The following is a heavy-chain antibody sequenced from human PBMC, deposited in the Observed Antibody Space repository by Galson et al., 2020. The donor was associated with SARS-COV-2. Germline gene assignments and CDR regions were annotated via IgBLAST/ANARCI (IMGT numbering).Heavy chain of an antibody. Sequence: GESLKISCAASGFTFSNYWIHWVRQAPGKGLEWVSRINGDGTKTGYADSVKGRFTISRDNARDTLYLQMNSLRAEDTAVYYCARDFDAGDGYWGQGTLVIVFS. CDR1: GFTFSNYW. V-gene: IGHV3-74*01. J-gene: IGHJ4*02. CDR3: ARDFDAGDGY. CDR2: INGDGTKT. D-gene: IGHD2-21*02.